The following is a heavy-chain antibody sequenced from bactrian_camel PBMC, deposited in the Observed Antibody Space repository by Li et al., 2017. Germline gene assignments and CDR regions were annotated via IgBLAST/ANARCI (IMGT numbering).Heavy chain of an antibody. Sequence: VQLVESGGGLVQPGGSLRLSCAASGPTFDDYAMGWIRQAPGKQREGVAVIYSFGGSAFYADSVKGRFTISLDDAQNTLSLQMNTLKLEDTAKYYCVADRTRSCPLWAYSRIEADTITFWGQGTQVTVS. D-gene: IGHD1*01. V-gene: IGHV3-1*01. J-gene: IGHJ4*01. CDR3: VADRTRSCPLWAYSRIEADTITF. CDR1: GPTFDDYA. CDR2: IYSFGGSA.